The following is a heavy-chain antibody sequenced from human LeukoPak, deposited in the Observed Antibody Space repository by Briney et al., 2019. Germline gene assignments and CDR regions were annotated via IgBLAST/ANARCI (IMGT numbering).Heavy chain of an antibody. CDR2: ISGSGGSI. Sequence: SGGSLGLSCAASGFTFSSYAMSWVRQAPGKGLEWVSTISGSGGSIYYADSVKGRFTISRDNSKNTLYLQMNSLRAEDTAVYYCAKGREGSYYGPDYWGQGTLVTVSS. CDR3: AKGREGSYYGPDY. J-gene: IGHJ4*02. CDR1: GFTFSSYA. V-gene: IGHV3-23*01. D-gene: IGHD1-26*01.